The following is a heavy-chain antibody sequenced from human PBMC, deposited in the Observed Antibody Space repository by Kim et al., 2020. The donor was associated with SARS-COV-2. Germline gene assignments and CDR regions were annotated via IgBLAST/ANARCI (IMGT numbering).Heavy chain of an antibody. CDR2: IYYSGST. Sequence: SETLSLTCTVSGGSISGHYWSWIRQPPGKGLEWIGYIYYSGSTNYNPSLKSRVTMSVDTSKNQFSLKLSSVTAADTAVYYCARLEYYDSSGYYDYWGQGTLVTVSS. J-gene: IGHJ4*02. D-gene: IGHD3-22*01. CDR1: GGSISGHY. V-gene: IGHV4-59*11. CDR3: ARLEYYDSSGYYDY.